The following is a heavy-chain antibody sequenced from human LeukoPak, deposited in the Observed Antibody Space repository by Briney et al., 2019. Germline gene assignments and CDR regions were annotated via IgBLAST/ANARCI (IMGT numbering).Heavy chain of an antibody. CDR3: TTDTRRVVVPK. Sequence: KPGGSLRLSCAASGFTFSNCAMSWVRQAPGKGLEWVGRIKRKTDGGTTDYAAPVKGRFTISRDDSKTSLYLQMNNLKTEDTAVYYCTTDTRRVVVPKWGQGTLVTVSS. J-gene: IGHJ4*02. D-gene: IGHD2-15*01. CDR2: IKRKTDGGTT. CDR1: GFTFSNCA. V-gene: IGHV3-15*01.